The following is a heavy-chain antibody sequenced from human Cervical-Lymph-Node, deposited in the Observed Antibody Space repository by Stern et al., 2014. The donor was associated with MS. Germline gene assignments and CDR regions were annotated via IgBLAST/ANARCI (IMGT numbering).Heavy chain of an antibody. CDR3: ARGPYCSSTACFTSDYHYYGMDV. CDR1: GYEFTSFG. D-gene: IGHD2-2*01. V-gene: IGHV1-18*01. Sequence: QMQLVQSGAEVRKPGASVKVSCKASGYEFTSFGVSWVRRAPGQGLEWMGWISGYNGYTEYAEKFQGRVIMTTDTSTTTASMELRSLRSDDTAVYYCARGPYCSSTACFTSDYHYYGMDVWGPGTTVTVSS. J-gene: IGHJ6*02. CDR2: ISGYNGYT.